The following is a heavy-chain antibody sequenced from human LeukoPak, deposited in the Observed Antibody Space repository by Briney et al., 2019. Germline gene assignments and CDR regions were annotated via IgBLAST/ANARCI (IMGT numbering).Heavy chain of an antibody. Sequence: PGGSLRLSCAASGFTFSSHWMHSVRQAPGKGLVWVSRINGDGSNTTYADSVKGRFTISRDNSKNTLYLQMNSLRAEDTAVYYCAKDLSISMVRGVIITHWGQGTLVTVSS. CDR3: AKDLSISMVRGVIITH. CDR2: INGDGSNT. CDR1: GFTFSSHW. J-gene: IGHJ4*02. D-gene: IGHD3-10*01. V-gene: IGHV3-74*03.